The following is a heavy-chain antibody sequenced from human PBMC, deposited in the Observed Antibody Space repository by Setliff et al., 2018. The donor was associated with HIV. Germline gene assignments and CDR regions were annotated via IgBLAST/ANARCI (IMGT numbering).Heavy chain of an antibody. CDR3: ARGESDVLGDTAMGPFGY. J-gene: IGHJ4*02. CDR1: GGTFSSYA. V-gene: IGHV1-69*05. Sequence: SVKVSCKASGGTFSSYAISWVRQAPGQVLEWMGGIIPIFGTANYAQKFQGRVTITTDESTSTAYMELSSLRSEDTAVYYCARGESDVLGDTAMGPFGYWGQGTLVTVSS. D-gene: IGHD5-18*01. CDR2: IIPIFGTA.